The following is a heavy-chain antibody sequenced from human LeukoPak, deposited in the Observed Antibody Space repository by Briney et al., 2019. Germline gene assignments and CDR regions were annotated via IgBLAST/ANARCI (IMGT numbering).Heavy chain of an antibody. CDR2: INHSGST. CDR3: ARGSGYYYGVDY. V-gene: IGHV4-34*01. Sequence: KPSETLSLTCAVYGGSFSGYYWSWIRQPPGKGVEWIGEINHSGSTNYNPSLKSRVTISVDTSKNQFSLKLSSVTAADTAVYYCARGSGYYYGVDYWGQGTLVTVSS. J-gene: IGHJ4*02. CDR1: GGSFSGYY. D-gene: IGHD3-22*01.